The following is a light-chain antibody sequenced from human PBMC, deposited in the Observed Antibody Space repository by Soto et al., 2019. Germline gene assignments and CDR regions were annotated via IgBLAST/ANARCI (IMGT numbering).Light chain of an antibody. CDR1: QSVTSTY. Sequence: EIVLTQSPGTLSLSPGERATLSCRASQSVTSTYLAWYQQKPGQAPRLLIYGASSRATGIPDRFRGRGSGTDFTLPISRLEPEDFAVYYCQQYGSSGTFGQGTKV. CDR2: GAS. CDR3: QQYGSSGT. J-gene: IGKJ1*01. V-gene: IGKV3-20*01.